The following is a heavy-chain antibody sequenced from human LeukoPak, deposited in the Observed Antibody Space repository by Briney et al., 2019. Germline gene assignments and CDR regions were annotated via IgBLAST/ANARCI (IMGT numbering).Heavy chain of an antibody. J-gene: IGHJ4*02. CDR3: ARAIAAADNY. V-gene: IGHV3-7*03. CDR2: IKQDGSEK. Sequence: GGSLRLSCAASGFTFSSYWMTWVRQAPGKGLGWVANIKQDGSEKYYVDSVKGRFTISRDNAKNSLYLQMNSLRAEDTADYYCARAIAAADNYWGQGTLVTVSS. D-gene: IGHD6-13*01. CDR1: GFTFSSYW.